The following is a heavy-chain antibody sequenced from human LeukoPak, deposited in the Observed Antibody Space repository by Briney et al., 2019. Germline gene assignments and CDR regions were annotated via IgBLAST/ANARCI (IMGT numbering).Heavy chain of an antibody. CDR2: INPNSGNT. D-gene: IGHD6-19*01. Sequence: GASVKVSCKASGYTFTSYDINWVRQATGQGLEWMGWINPNSGNTGYAQKFQGRVTMTRNTSISTAYMELSSLRSEDTAVYYCARGEAPYSSGWYKDYYYYYMDVWGKGTTVTVSS. CDR1: GYTFTSYD. J-gene: IGHJ6*03. CDR3: ARGEAPYSSGWYKDYYYYYMDV. V-gene: IGHV1-8*01.